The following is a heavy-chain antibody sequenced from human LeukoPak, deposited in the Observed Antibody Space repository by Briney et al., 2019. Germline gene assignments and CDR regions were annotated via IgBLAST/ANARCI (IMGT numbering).Heavy chain of an antibody. Sequence: GGSLRLSCAASGFTFRNYVMSWVRQAPGKGLEWVSAISGSGGNTYYADSVKGRFTISRDNSKNTLYLQMNSLRAEDTAVYYCAKGLDSSSFFDYWGQGTLVTVSS. CDR2: ISGSGGNT. CDR1: GFTFRNYV. D-gene: IGHD6-13*01. CDR3: AKGLDSSSFFDY. J-gene: IGHJ4*02. V-gene: IGHV3-23*01.